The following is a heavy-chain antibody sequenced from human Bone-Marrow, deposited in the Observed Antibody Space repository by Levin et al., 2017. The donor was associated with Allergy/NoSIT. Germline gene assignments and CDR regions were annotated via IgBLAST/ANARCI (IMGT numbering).Heavy chain of an antibody. Sequence: GESLKISCKASGYTFTHYPMNWVRQAPGQGLEWMGWINTDTGNPTYVQGFTGRFVFSLDTSVSTAYLQINTLEPDDTAVYYCARDRVTEGRISGNYRPLAYWGQGTLVTVSS. V-gene: IGHV7-4-1*02. CDR2: INTDTGNP. J-gene: IGHJ4*02. CDR3: ARDRVTEGRISGNYRPLAY. CDR1: GYTFTHYP. D-gene: IGHD3-22*01.